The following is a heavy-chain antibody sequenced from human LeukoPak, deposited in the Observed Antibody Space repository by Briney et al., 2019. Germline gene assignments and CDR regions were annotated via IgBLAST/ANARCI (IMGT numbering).Heavy chain of an antibody. CDR2: IRYDGSNK. CDR3: ARDRQTSCSSTTCSFDHFDY. D-gene: IGHD2-2*01. CDR1: GFIFSDYG. V-gene: IGHV3-30*02. Sequence: GGSLRLSCAASGFIFSDYGMHWVRQAPGKGLQWVAFIRYDGSNKYYLDSVKGRFTISRDSSKNTLYLQMNSLRAEDTAVYYCARDRQTSCSSTTCSFDHFDYWGQGTLVTVSS. J-gene: IGHJ4*02.